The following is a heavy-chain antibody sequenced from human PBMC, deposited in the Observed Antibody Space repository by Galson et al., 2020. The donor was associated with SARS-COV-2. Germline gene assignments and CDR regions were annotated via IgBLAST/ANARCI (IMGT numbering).Heavy chain of an antibody. D-gene: IGHD6-19*01. V-gene: IGHV3-30*04. CDR2: ISYDGSNK. CDR1: GFTFSSYA. Sequence: RLSCAASGFTFSSYAMHWVRQAPGKGLEWVAVISYDGSNKYYADSVKGRFTISRDNSKNTLYLQMNSLRAEDTAVYYCARGEIAVAGLGDYFDYWGQGTLVTVAS. J-gene: IGHJ4*02. CDR3: ARGEIAVAGLGDYFDY.